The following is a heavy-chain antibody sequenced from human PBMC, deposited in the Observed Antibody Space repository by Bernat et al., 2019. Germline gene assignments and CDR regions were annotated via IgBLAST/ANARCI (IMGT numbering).Heavy chain of an antibody. CDR1: GFTFSSYG. CDR2: IGYEGSNR. D-gene: IGHD5-18*01. J-gene: IGHJ4*02. V-gene: IGHV3-33*01. CDR3: ARALGYSYGSHFDY. Sequence: QVQLVESGGGVVQPGRSLRLSCAASGFTFSSYGMHWVRQSPGKGLEWVAVIGYEGSNRQYPDRVKGRFTISRDNSKSTLYLKMNSLRAEDTAVYYCARALGYSYGSHFDYWGQGTLVTVSS.